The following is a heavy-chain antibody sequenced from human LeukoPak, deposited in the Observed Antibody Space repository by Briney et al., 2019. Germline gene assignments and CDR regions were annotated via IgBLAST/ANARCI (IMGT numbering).Heavy chain of an antibody. CDR1: GGSISSYY. J-gene: IGHJ3*02. CDR2: IYYSGST. CDR3: ARHYDSSGYYSTRAFDI. V-gene: IGHV4-59*08. Sequence: PSETLSLTCTVSGGSISSYYWSWIRQPPGKGLEWIGYIYYSGSTNYNPSLKSRVTISVDTSKNQFPLKLSSVTAADTAVYYCARHYDSSGYYSTRAFDIWGQGTMVTVSS. D-gene: IGHD3-22*01.